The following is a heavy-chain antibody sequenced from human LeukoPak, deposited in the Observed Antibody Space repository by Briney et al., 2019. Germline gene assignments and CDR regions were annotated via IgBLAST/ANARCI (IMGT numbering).Heavy chain of an antibody. CDR2: INPNSGGT. D-gene: IGHD3-22*01. Sequence: VASVKVSCKASGYTFTGYYMHWVRQAPGQGLEWMGWINPNSGGTNYAQKFQGRVTMTRDTSISTAYMELSRLRSDDTAVYYCARERAVVVVTGVFYYYGMDVWGQGTTVTVSS. V-gene: IGHV1-2*02. J-gene: IGHJ6*02. CDR3: ARERAVVVVTGVFYYYGMDV. CDR1: GYTFTGYY.